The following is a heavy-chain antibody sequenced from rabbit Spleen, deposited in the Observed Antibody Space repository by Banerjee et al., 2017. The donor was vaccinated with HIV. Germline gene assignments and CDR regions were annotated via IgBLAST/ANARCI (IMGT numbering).Heavy chain of an antibody. CDR2: INAVTGKA. V-gene: IGHV1S45*01. J-gene: IGHJ4*01. Sequence: QEQLVESGGGLVKPEGSLKVSCTASGFSFSNKAVMCWVRQAPGKGLEWIACINAVTGKAVYASWAKGRFTISKTSSTTVTLQMTSLTAADTATYFCVRDQAGDADYGPYYLNLWGPGTLVTVS. CDR1: GFSFSNKAV. D-gene: IGHD2-1*01. CDR3: VRDQAGDADYGPYYLNL.